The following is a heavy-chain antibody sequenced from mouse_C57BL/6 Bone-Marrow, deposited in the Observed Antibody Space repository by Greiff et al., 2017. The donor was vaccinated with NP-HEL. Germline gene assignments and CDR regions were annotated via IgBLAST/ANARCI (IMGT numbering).Heavy chain of an antibody. CDR1: GFTFSSYA. Sequence: EVKLMESGGGLVKPGGSLKLSCAASGFTFSSYAMSWVRQTPEKRLEWVATISDGGSYTYYPDNVKGRFTISRDNAKNNLYLQMSKLKSEDTAMYYCARKAIVLRSSRRDWFAYWGQGTLVTVSA. CDR2: ISDGGSYT. J-gene: IGHJ3*01. D-gene: IGHD1-1*01. CDR3: ARKAIVLRSSRRDWFAY. V-gene: IGHV5-4*03.